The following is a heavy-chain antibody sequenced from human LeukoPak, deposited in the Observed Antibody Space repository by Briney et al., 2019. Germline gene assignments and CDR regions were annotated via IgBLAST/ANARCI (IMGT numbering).Heavy chain of an antibody. Sequence: GGSLRLSCAASGFTFTSYAMNWVRQAPGQGLEWMGWINTNTGNPTYAQGFTGRFVFSLDTSVSTAYLQISSLKAEDTAVYYCARVRGNIVATIDFDYWGQGTLVTVSS. CDR2: INTNTGNP. CDR1: GFTFTSYA. J-gene: IGHJ4*02. V-gene: IGHV7-4-1*02. CDR3: ARVRGNIVATIDFDY. D-gene: IGHD5-12*01.